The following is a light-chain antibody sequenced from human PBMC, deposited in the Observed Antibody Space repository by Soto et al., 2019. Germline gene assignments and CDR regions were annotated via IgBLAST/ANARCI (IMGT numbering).Light chain of an antibody. CDR1: QSISSS. J-gene: IGKJ1*01. V-gene: IGKV1-39*01. CDR2: AAS. CDR3: QQSFNLPRT. Sequence: MSHSPSCLSAAVGETITITCRASQSISSSLNWFQHSPGQPPKLLLFAASNLHAGVPPRFSGSGSGTSFSLTIRSLQPEDFATYYCQQSFNLPRTFGPGTKVDIK.